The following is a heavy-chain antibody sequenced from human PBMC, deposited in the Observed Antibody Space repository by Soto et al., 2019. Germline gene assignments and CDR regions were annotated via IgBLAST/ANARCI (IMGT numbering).Heavy chain of an antibody. J-gene: IGHJ4*02. D-gene: IGHD5-12*01. CDR1: GPTFIAYY. CDR2: IDPKSGGT. V-gene: IGHV1-2*02. CDR3: ARVSVDVPE. Sequence: QLQLVQSGAEVTKPGASVKVSCKISGPTFIAYYIHWVRQAPGQGLEWMGWIDPKSGGTTSEQKFLGRVTMTRDTSISTAYMELNRLTSDDTAVYYCARVSVDVPEWGQGTLISVSS.